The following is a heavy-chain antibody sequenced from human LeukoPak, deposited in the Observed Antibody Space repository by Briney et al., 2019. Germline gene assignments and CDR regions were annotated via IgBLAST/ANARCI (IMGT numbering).Heavy chain of an antibody. CDR2: IRSKANSYAT. J-gene: IGHJ6*03. D-gene: IGHD3-16*01. CDR1: GFTFSGSA. Sequence: GGSLRLSCASSGFTFSGSAMHWVRQASGKGLEWVGRIRSKANSYATAYAASVKGRFTISRDDSKNTAYLQMNSLKTEDTAVYYCTIYAHYYYYYMDVWGKGTTVTVSS. V-gene: IGHV3-73*01. CDR3: TIYAHYYYYYMDV.